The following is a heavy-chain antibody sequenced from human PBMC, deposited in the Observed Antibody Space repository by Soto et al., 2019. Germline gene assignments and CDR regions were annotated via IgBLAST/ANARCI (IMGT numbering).Heavy chain of an antibody. J-gene: IGHJ5*02. CDR3: ARGSHYLVRGVNMNPLDL. CDR1: GGSISTTGFY. V-gene: IGHV4-31*03. D-gene: IGHD3-10*01. Sequence: PSETLSLTCTVSGGSISTTGFYWTWIRQHPGRGLECIGYIYYSGKSYYNQSLKSRVTISLDTSRNQYSLKLTSVTAADAAVFYFARGSHYLVRGVNMNPLDLWGQGTLVTVSS. CDR2: IYYSGKS.